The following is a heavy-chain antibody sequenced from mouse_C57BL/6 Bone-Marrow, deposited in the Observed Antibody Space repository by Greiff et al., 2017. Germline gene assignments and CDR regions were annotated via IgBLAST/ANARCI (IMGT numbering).Heavy chain of an antibody. Sequence: VQLQQSGAELVKPGASVKISCKASGYAFSSYWMNWVKQRPGKGLEWIGQIYPGDGDTNYNGKFKGKATLTADKSSSTAYMQLSSLTSEDSAVYFCARGEDYSSSYFDVWGTGTTVTVSS. CDR1: GYAFSSYW. D-gene: IGHD1-1*01. J-gene: IGHJ1*03. V-gene: IGHV1-80*01. CDR3: ARGEDYSSSYFDV. CDR2: IYPGDGDT.